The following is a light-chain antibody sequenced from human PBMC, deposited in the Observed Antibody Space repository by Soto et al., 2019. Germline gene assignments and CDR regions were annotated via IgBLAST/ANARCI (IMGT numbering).Light chain of an antibody. CDR2: WAS. CDR1: QSILYSSNNKNS. CDR3: QQYYSTRT. V-gene: IGKV4-1*01. J-gene: IGKJ1*01. Sequence: DIVMTQSPDSLAVSLGDRATINCKSSQSILYSSNNKNSLAWYQQKPGQPPKLIIYWASTRESGVPDRFIGSGSGTDFTLTISSLQAEDVAVYYCQQYYSTRTFGQGTKVEIK.